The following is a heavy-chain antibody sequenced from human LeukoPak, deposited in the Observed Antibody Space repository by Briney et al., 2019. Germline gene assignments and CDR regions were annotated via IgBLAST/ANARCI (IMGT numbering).Heavy chain of an antibody. J-gene: IGHJ4*02. CDR3: ARDWGTYFDY. CDR1: GGSISSGGSR. D-gene: IGHD7-27*01. Sequence: SETLSLTCNVSGGSISSGGSRWSWIRQHPGKGLEWIGYIYYSGSTYYNPSLESRLTMSVDTSKNQFSLHLSSVTAADTAVYYCARDWGTYFDYWGQGTLVTVSS. CDR2: IYYSGST. V-gene: IGHV4-31*03.